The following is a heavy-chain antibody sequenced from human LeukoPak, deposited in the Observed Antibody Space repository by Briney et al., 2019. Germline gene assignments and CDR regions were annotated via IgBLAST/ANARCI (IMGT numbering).Heavy chain of an antibody. V-gene: IGHV1-18*01. Sequence: ASVKVSCKASGYTFTNYGVSWVRQAPGQGLEWMGWINAYNGDTHYTQNLQGRLTMTTDTSTSTAFMELRSLRPDDTAVYYCARWGLVAPGTYYYYYMDVWGRGTTVTVSS. CDR2: INAYNGDT. CDR1: GYTFTNYG. CDR3: ARWGLVAPGTYYYYYMDV. D-gene: IGHD2-2*01. J-gene: IGHJ6*03.